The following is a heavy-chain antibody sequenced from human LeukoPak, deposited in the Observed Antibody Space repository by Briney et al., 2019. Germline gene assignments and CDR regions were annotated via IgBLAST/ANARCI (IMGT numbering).Heavy chain of an antibody. CDR1: GGSISSGGYY. CDR3: AREGGSGSSIGDY. V-gene: IGHV4-31*03. D-gene: IGHD3-10*01. CDR2: IYYSGST. Sequence: PSETLSLTCTVSGGSISSGGYYWSWIRQHPGKGLEWIGYIYYSGSTYYNPSLKSRVTISVDTSKNQFSLKLSSVTAADTAVYYCAREGGSGSSIGDYWGQGTLVTVSS. J-gene: IGHJ4*02.